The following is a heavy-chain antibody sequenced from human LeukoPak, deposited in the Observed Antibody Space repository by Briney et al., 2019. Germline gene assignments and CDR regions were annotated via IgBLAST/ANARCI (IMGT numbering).Heavy chain of an antibody. J-gene: IGHJ5*02. V-gene: IGHV3-33*05. CDR3: ARDGSTNSQNWFDP. CDR1: RFIFSVYG. Sequence: GGSLRLSCVASRFIFSVYGMHWVRQAPGKGLEWVAFMSYDENTEYYIDSVKGRFTISRDNSKNTLFLQLNNLSPEDTGVYYCARDGSTNSQNWFDPWGQGTLVIVSS. CDR2: MSYDENTE. D-gene: IGHD2-8*01.